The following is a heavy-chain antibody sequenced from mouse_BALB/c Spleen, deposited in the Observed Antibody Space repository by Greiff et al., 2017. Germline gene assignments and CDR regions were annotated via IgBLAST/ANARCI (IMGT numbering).Heavy chain of an antibody. Sequence: LQQPGSELVRPGASVKLSCKASGYTFTSYWMHWVKQRPGQGLEWIGNIHPGSGSTNYDEKFKSKATLTVDTSSSTAYMQLSSLTSEDSAVYYCTRNYGSSYWFAYWGQGTLVTVSA. CDR3: TRNYGSSYWFAY. CDR1: GYTFTSYW. CDR2: IHPGSGST. J-gene: IGHJ3*01. V-gene: IGHV1S22*01. D-gene: IGHD1-1*01.